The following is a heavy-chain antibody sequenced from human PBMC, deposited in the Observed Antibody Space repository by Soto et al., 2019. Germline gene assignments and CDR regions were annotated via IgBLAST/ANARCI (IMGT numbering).Heavy chain of an antibody. CDR2: TIPIFGTA. CDR1: GDTFSSYA. CDR3: ARHPYDYVWGSYRYYYYYGMDV. V-gene: IGHV1-69*13. J-gene: IGHJ6*02. Sequence: SSVKVSCKAPGDTFSSYAISWVRQAPGQGLEWMGGTIPIFGTANYAQKFQGRVTITADESTSTAYRELSSLRSEDTAVYYCARHPYDYVWGSYRYYYYYGMDVCGQGTTVTVSS. D-gene: IGHD3-16*02.